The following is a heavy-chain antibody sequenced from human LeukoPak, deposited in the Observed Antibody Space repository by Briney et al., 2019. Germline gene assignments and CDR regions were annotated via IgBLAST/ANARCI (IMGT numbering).Heavy chain of an antibody. Sequence: GGSLRLSCAASGFTFSNYGMHWVRQAPGKGLEWVAFIWYDGSDKYYADSVKGRFTISRDRSKNTLYLRMNSLRADDTAVYFCAKALTETGAIIDYWGQGTLVTVSS. CDR1: GFTFSNYG. J-gene: IGHJ4*02. CDR2: IWYDGSDK. V-gene: IGHV3-30*02. CDR3: AKALTETGAIIDY. D-gene: IGHD7-27*01.